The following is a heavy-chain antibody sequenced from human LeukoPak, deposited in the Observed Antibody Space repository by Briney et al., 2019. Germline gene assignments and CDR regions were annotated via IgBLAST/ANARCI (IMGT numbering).Heavy chain of an antibody. J-gene: IGHJ4*02. Sequence: GDSLKISCKGSGYSFTTYWIVWVRQMPGKGLEWMGIIYPADSDTRYSPSFQGQVTISADKSISTAYLQWSSLKASDTAMYYCARQRSGYSYGVDYWGQGTLVTVSS. CDR2: IYPADSDT. CDR3: ARQRSGYSYGVDY. V-gene: IGHV5-51*01. D-gene: IGHD5-18*01. CDR1: GYSFTTYW.